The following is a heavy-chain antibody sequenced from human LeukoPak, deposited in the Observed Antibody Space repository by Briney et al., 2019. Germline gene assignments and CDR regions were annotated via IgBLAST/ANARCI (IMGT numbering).Heavy chain of an antibody. Sequence: SETLSLTCTVSGGSISSSSYYWGWIRQPPGKGLEWIGSIYYSGSTYYNPSLKSRVTVSVDTSKNQFSLKLSSVTAADTAVYYCAREAITMVRGVMTDRFDPWGQGTLVTVSS. CDR2: IYYSGST. J-gene: IGHJ5*02. CDR1: GGSISSSSYY. D-gene: IGHD3-10*01. CDR3: AREAITMVRGVMTDRFDP. V-gene: IGHV4-39*02.